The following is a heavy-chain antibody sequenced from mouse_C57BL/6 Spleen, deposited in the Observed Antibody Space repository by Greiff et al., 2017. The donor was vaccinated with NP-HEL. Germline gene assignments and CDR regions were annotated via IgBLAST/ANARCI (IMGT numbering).Heavy chain of an antibody. CDR2: INYDGSST. CDR1: GFTFSDYY. CDR3: ARAYYDYPHYYAMDY. J-gene: IGHJ4*01. Sequence: EVHLVESEGGLVQPGSSMKLSCTASGFTFSDYYMAWVRQVPEKGLEWVANINYDGSSTYYLDSLKSRFIISRDNAKNILYLQMSSLKSEDTATYYCARAYYDYPHYYAMDYWGQGTSVTVSS. V-gene: IGHV5-16*01. D-gene: IGHD2-4*01.